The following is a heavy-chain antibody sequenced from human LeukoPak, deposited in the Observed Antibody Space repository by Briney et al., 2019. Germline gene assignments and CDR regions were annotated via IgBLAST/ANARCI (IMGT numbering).Heavy chain of an antibody. CDR1: GYSFTSYW. CDR3: ARRPIAVAGRYYFDY. J-gene: IGHJ4*02. V-gene: IGHV5-51*01. CDR2: IYPGDSDT. Sequence: GESLKISCKGSGYSFTSYWIGWVRQMPGKGLEWMGIIYPGDSDTRYSPSFQGQVTISADKSISTAYLQWSSLKASDTAMYYCARRPIAVAGRYYFDYWGQGTLVTVSS. D-gene: IGHD6-19*01.